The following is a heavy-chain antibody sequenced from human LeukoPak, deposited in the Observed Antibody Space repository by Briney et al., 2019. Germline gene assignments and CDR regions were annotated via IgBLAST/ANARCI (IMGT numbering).Heavy chain of an antibody. J-gene: IGHJ3*02. Sequence: SSETLSLTCTVSGGSISSSSYYWGWIRQPPGKGLEWIGYIYYSGSTNYNPSLKSRVTISVDTSKNQFSLKLSSVTAADTAVYYCARGRARRWSSSWYGDAFDIWGQGTMVTVSS. CDR1: GGSISSSSYY. V-gene: IGHV4-61*05. CDR3: ARGRARRWSSSWYGDAFDI. D-gene: IGHD6-13*01. CDR2: IYYSGST.